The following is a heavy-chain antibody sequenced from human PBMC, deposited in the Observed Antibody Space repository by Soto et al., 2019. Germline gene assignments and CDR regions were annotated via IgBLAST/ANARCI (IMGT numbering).Heavy chain of an antibody. CDR1: GGSISSGDYY. V-gene: IGHV4-30-4*01. CDR2: IYYSGST. D-gene: IGHD1-1*01. CDR3: ASMSYKSGVYYYYYYGMDV. J-gene: IGHJ6*02. Sequence: PSETLSLTCTVSGGSISSGDYYWSWIRQPPGKGLEWIGYIYYSGSTYYNPSLKSRVTISVDTSKNQFSLKLSSVTAADTAVYYCASMSYKSGVYYYYYYGMDVWGQGTTVTVS.